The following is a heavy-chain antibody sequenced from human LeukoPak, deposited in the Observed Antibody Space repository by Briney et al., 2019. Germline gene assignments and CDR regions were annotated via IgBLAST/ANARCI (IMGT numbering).Heavy chain of an antibody. Sequence: ASVKVSCKASGYNFISYYMHWVRQAPGQGLEWMGIINPSGGSTSYAQKFQDRVTMTRDTSTSTVYMELSSLKSEDTAVYYCARVVSLVVAATPSDYWGQGTLVTVSS. V-gene: IGHV1-46*01. CDR3: ARVVSLVVAATPSDY. CDR2: INPSGGST. J-gene: IGHJ4*02. D-gene: IGHD2-15*01. CDR1: GYNFISYY.